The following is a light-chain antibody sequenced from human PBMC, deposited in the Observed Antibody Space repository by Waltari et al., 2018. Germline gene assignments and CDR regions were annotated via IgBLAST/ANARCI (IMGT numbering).Light chain of an antibody. CDR3: QQYNDWPPGYT. CDR1: QSVSSN. V-gene: IGKV3-15*01. Sequence: EIVMTQSPGNLSVSPGERATLSCRASQSVSSNLAWYQQKPGQAPRLLIHDASTRATGVPARFSGSGSGTEFTLNISSLQSEDFAVYYCQQYNDWPPGYTFGQGTKLEI. CDR2: DAS. J-gene: IGKJ2*01.